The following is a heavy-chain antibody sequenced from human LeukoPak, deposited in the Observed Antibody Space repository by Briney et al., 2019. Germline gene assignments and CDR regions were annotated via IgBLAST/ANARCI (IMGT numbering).Heavy chain of an antibody. J-gene: IGHJ4*02. Sequence: SVKVSCKASVGTFSSYAISWVRQAPGQGLEWMGGIIPIFGTANYAQKFQGRVTITADESTSTAYMELSSLRSEDTAVYYCARGIAAAGTRDRFDYWGQGTLVTVSS. CDR1: VGTFSSYA. D-gene: IGHD6-13*01. V-gene: IGHV1-69*13. CDR3: ARGIAAAGTRDRFDY. CDR2: IIPIFGTA.